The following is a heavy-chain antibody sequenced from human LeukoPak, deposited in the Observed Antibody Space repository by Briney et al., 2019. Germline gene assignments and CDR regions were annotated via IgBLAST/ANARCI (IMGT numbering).Heavy chain of an antibody. CDR1: GYTFTGYY. V-gene: IGHV1-2*02. Sequence: ASVKVSCKASGYTFTGYYMHWVRQAPGQGLEWMGWINPNSGGTNYAQKFQGRVTMTRDTSISTAYMELSRLRSDDTAVYYCARKGYYDSSGYYQDAFDIWGQGTMVTVSS. CDR3: ARKGYYDSSGYYQDAFDI. CDR2: INPNSGGT. D-gene: IGHD3-22*01. J-gene: IGHJ3*02.